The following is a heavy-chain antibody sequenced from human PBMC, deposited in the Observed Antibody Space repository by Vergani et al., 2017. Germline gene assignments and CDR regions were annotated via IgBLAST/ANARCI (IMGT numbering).Heavy chain of an antibody. Sequence: QLPLQESGPGLVKSSETLSLTCSVSFDSIRNLYCNWIRQPPGKGLEWLGSIHYSENTNYNPSLKTRVTISVDTSKNQFSLTLTSVTAADTAVYYCASDTHSGQRADRWGQGILVTVTS. CDR1: FDSIRNLY. D-gene: IGHD6-19*01. CDR3: ASDTHSGQRADR. J-gene: IGHJ5*02. CDR2: IHYSENT. V-gene: IGHV4-59*11.